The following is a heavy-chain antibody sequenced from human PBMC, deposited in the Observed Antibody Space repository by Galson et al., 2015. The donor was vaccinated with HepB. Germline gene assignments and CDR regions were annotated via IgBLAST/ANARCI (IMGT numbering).Heavy chain of an antibody. CDR3: ARDLYSSGWYEPSGY. D-gene: IGHD6-19*01. V-gene: IGHV3-66*01. Sequence: SLRLSCAASGFTVSSNYMSWVRQAPGKGLEWVSVIYSGGSTYYADSVKGRFTISRDNSKNTLYLQMNSLRAEDTAVYYCARDLYSSGWYEPSGYWGQGTLVTVSS. J-gene: IGHJ4*02. CDR1: GFTVSSNY. CDR2: IYSGGST.